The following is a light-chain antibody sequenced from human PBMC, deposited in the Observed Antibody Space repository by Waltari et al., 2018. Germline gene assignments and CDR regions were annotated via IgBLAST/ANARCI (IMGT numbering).Light chain of an antibody. CDR2: EVN. Sequence: QSALTQPPSASGSPGQSVTIPCSRTRTYVADYNYVSWYQYYPGKAPKLILYEVNKRPSGVPDRFYGSRSGSTAFLTVSGLQADDEAVYFCFSYAGSNTYVFGSGTTVTVL. J-gene: IGLJ1*01. CDR3: FSYAGSNTYV. CDR1: RTYVADYNY. V-gene: IGLV2-8*01.